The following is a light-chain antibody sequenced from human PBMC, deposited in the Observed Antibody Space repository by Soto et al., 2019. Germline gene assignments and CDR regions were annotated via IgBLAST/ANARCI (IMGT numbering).Light chain of an antibody. CDR3: LQYNSYPWA. V-gene: IGKV1-5*03. CDR1: QSLSSW. J-gene: IGKJ1*01. Sequence: DIQMTQSPSTLSASVGDRVTITCRASQSLSSWLAWYQQKPGKAPKLLIYKASSLESGVPSRFSGSGSGTEFTLTISSLQPDDFATYYCLQYNSYPWAFGQGTKVEI. CDR2: KAS.